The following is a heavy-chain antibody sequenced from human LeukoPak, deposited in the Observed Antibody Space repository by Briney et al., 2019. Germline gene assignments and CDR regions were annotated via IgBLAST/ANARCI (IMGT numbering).Heavy chain of an antibody. V-gene: IGHV1-18*01. D-gene: IGHD3-3*01. CDR3: ARDRRLRFLEWQKVDY. CDR1: GYTFTSYG. CDR2: ISAYNGNT. Sequence: ASVKVSCKASGYTFTSYGISWVRQAPGQGLEWMGWISAYNGNTKYAQKLQGRVTMTTDTSTSTAYMELRSLRSDDTAVYYCARDRRLRFLEWQKVDYWGQGTLVTVSS. J-gene: IGHJ4*02.